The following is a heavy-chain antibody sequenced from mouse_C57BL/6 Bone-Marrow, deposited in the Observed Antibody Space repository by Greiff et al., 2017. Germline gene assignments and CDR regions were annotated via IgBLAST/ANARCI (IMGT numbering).Heavy chain of an antibody. CDR1: GYTFTSYW. V-gene: IGHV1-64*01. Sequence: QVQLQQPGAELVKPGASVKLSCKASGYTFTSYWMHWVKQRPGQGLEWIGMIHPNSGSTNYNEKFKSKATLTVDKSSSTAYMQLSSLTSEDSAVYYCARWLLQYYAMDYWGQGTSVTVSS. D-gene: IGHD2-3*01. J-gene: IGHJ4*01. CDR2: IHPNSGST. CDR3: ARWLLQYYAMDY.